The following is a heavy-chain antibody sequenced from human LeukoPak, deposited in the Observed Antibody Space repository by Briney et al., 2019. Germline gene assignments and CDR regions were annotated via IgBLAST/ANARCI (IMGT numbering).Heavy chain of an antibody. CDR1: GYTFTSYG. Sequence: ASVKVSCKASGYTFTSYGISWVRQAPGQGLEWMGWISAYNGNTNYAQKLQGRVTMTTDTSMSTAYMELRSLRSDDTAVYYCARDYGIVVVPAADAFDIWGQGTMVTVSS. V-gene: IGHV1-18*04. CDR2: ISAYNGNT. D-gene: IGHD2-2*01. J-gene: IGHJ3*02. CDR3: ARDYGIVVVPAADAFDI.